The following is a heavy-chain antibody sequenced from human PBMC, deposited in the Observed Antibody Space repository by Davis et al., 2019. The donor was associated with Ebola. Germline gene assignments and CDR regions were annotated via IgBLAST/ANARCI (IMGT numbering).Heavy chain of an antibody. CDR2: ISYDGSNK. J-gene: IGHJ6*02. D-gene: IGHD3-16*02. CDR1: GFTFSSYG. V-gene: IGHV3-30*03. Sequence: PGGSLRLSCAASGFTFSSYGMHWVRQAPGKGLEWVAVISYDGSNKYYADSVKGRFTISRDNSKNTLYLQMNSLRAEDTAVYYCARGIVWYYGMDVWGQGTTVTVSS. CDR3: ARGIVWYYGMDV.